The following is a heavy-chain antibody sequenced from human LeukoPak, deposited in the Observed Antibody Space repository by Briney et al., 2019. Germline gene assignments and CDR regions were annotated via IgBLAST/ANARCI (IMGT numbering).Heavy chain of an antibody. V-gene: IGHV3-7*03. J-gene: IGHJ4*02. Sequence: GWSVRLSCAASGFTFSSYWMSWVRQAPGKGLEGVANIKQDGSEKYYVDSVEGRFTISRDNAKNSLYLQMNSLRAEDTAVYYCASEARTRCSGGSCYSDYWGQGTLVTVSS. CDR2: IKQDGSEK. CDR3: ASEARTRCSGGSCYSDY. D-gene: IGHD2-15*01. CDR1: GFTFSSYW.